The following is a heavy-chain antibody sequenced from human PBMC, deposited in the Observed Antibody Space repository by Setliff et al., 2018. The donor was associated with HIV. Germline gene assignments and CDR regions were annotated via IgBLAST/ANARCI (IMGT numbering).Heavy chain of an antibody. V-gene: IGHV1-69*13. CDR3: ASASSSAYYYYYYMDV. CDR1: GGTFSSYA. D-gene: IGHD6-6*01. CDR2: IIPIFGTA. J-gene: IGHJ6*03. Sequence: SVKVSCKASGGTFSSYAISWVRQAPGQGLEWIGGIIPIFGTANYAQKFQGRVTITADEATSTAYMELSSLRSEDTAVYYCASASSSAYYYYYYMDVWGKGTTVTVSS.